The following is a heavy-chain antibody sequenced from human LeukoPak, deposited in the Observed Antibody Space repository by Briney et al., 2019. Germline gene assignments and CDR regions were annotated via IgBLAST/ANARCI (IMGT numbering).Heavy chain of an antibody. Sequence: SETLSLTCAVYGGSFSGYYWSWIRQPPGKGLEWIGEINHSGSTNYNPSLKSRVTISVDTSKNQFSLKLSSVTAADTAVYYCAREVVVVTAIMAIYNWFDPWGQGTLVTVSS. D-gene: IGHD2-21*02. J-gene: IGHJ5*02. V-gene: IGHV4-34*01. CDR2: INHSGST. CDR1: GGSFSGYY. CDR3: AREVVVVTAIMAIYNWFDP.